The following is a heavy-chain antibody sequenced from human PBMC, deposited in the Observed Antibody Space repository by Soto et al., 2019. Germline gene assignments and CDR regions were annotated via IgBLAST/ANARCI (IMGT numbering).Heavy chain of an antibody. Sequence: ASVKVSCKASGGTFSSYAISWVRQAPGQGLEWMGGIIPIFGTANYAQKFQGRVTITADKSTSTAYMEVSSLRSEDTAVYYCASEWRQGGYYGMDVWGQGTTVTVSS. CDR3: ASEWRQGGYYGMDV. CDR1: GGTFSSYA. D-gene: IGHD2-15*01. CDR2: IIPIFGTA. V-gene: IGHV1-69*06. J-gene: IGHJ6*02.